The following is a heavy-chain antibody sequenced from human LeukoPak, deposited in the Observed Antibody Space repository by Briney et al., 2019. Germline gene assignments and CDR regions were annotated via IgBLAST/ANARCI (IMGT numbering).Heavy chain of an antibody. V-gene: IGHV4-38-2*02. J-gene: IGHJ4*02. D-gene: IGHD6-13*01. Sequence: PSETLSLTCTVSGYSISSGYFCAWIRQPPGKGLEWIGSMHHTESTYYNPSLKSRVTISVDTSKNQFSLKLSSVTAADTAVYYCASFAAGTYNWGQGTLVTVSS. CDR1: GYSISSGYF. CDR2: MHHTEST. CDR3: ASFAAGTYN.